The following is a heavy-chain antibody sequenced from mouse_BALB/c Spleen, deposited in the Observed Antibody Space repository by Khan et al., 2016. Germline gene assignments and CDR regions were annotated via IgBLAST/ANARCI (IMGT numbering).Heavy chain of an antibody. V-gene: IGHV5-4*02. Sequence: EVELVESGGGLVKPGGSLKLSCAASGFTFSDYYMYWVRQTPEKRLEWVATISDGGAYTYYPDSVKGRFIISRDNAKNNLYLQMSSLKSEDAAMYYGARTYGNYGYFDVWGAGTTVTVSS. J-gene: IGHJ1*01. CDR1: GFTFSDYY. CDR2: ISDGGAYT. CDR3: ARTYGNYGYFDV. D-gene: IGHD1-1*02.